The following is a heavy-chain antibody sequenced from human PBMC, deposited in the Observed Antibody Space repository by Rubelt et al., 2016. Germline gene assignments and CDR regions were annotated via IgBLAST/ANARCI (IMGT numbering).Heavy chain of an antibody. J-gene: IGHJ4*02. CDR3: ARAWGMRSGWFDY. CDR1: GFTFSSYW. CDR2: VDSGGTT. V-gene: IGHV3-53*01. Sequence: GGCLRLSCAASGFTFSSYWMSWVRQAPGKGLEWVSLVDSGGTTYYADSVKGRFIISRDTSLYLQMNSLRVEDTGTYYCARAWGMRSGWFDYWGQGTLVTVSS. D-gene: IGHD2-8*01.